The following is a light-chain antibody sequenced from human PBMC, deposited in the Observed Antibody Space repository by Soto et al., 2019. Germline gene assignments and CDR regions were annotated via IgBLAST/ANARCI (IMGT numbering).Light chain of an antibody. CDR3: QQRSNWPRT. V-gene: IGKV3-15*01. Sequence: EMTQSPSTLSVSPGARATLSCRASQSVSSNLAWYQQKPGPAPRLLIYGVSTRATDIPARFSGSGSGTEFTINISSLQPEDGAVDYGQQRSNWPRTFGQGTKVDIK. CDR2: GVS. CDR1: QSVSSN. J-gene: IGKJ1*01.